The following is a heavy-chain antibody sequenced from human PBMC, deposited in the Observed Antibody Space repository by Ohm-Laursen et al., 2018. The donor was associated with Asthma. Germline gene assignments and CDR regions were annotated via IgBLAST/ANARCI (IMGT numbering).Heavy chain of an antibody. CDR2: ISYDGSTE. D-gene: IGHD1-26*01. CDR3: AKGIVPVYYYGLDV. J-gene: IGHJ6*02. V-gene: IGHV3-30*18. Sequence: RSLRLSCTASGFTFSSYGMHWVRQAPGKGLECVALISYDGSTESYADSVKGRFTISRDNFKNTVHLDMNSLRAEDTAVYHCAKGIVPVYYYGLDVWGQGTTVTVSS. CDR1: GFTFSSYG.